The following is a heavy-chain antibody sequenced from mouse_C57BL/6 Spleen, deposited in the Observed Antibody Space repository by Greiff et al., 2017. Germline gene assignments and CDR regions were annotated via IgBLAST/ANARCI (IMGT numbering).Heavy chain of an antibody. CDR3: ATDGATGYAMDD. D-gene: IGHD3-1*01. CDR2: INPYNGDT. V-gene: IGHV1-20*01. J-gene: IGHJ4*01. Sequence: EVQLQQSGPELVKPGDSVKISCKASGYSFTGYFMNWVMQSHGKSLEWIGRINPYNGDTFYNQKFKGKATLTVDKSSSTAHMELRSLTSEDSAVYYCATDGATGYAMDDWGQGTSVTVSS. CDR1: GYSFTGYF.